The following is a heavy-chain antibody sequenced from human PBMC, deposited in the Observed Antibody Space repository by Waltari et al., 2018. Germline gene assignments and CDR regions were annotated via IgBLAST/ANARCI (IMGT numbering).Heavy chain of an antibody. CDR2: SYYSGST. J-gene: IGHJ3*02. CDR3: ARRARENAFDI. Sequence: QLQLQESGPGLVKPSETLSLTCTVSGGSISSSSYYWGWIRQPPGKGLEWIGSSYYSGSTYYNPSLKSRVTISVDTSKNQFSLKLSSVTAADTAVYYCARRARENAFDIWGQGTMVTVSS. D-gene: IGHD5-12*01. CDR1: GGSISSSSYY. V-gene: IGHV4-39*01.